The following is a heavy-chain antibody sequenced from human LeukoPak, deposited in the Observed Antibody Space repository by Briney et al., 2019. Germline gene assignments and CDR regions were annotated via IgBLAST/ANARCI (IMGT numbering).Heavy chain of an antibody. CDR2: IYYSGST. CDR3: ARGEYYYDSSGYSSFDY. D-gene: IGHD3-22*01. CDR1: GGSISSYY. Sequence: SETLSLTCTVSGGSISSYYWSWIRQPPGKGLEWIWYIYYSGSTNYNPSLKSRVTMSVDTSKNQFSLKLSSVTAADTAVYYCARGEYYYDSSGYSSFDYWGQGTLVTVSS. J-gene: IGHJ4*02. V-gene: IGHV4-59*12.